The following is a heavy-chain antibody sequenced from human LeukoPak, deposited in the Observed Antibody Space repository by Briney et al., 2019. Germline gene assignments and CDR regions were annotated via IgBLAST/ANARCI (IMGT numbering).Heavy chain of an antibody. Sequence: SGGSLRLSCAASGFTFDRYAMHWVRQAPGKGLEWVSGISWNSANVAYADSVKGRFTISRDNAKSSLYLQMNSQTDAVTALYYCASRHCISTSCYAFDYWGQGTLVTVSS. J-gene: IGHJ4*02. CDR2: ISWNSANV. D-gene: IGHD2-2*01. CDR3: ASRHCISTSCYAFDY. CDR1: GFTFDRYA. V-gene: IGHV3-9*01.